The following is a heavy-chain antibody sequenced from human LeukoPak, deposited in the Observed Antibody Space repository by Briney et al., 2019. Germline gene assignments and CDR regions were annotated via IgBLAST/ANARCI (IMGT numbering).Heavy chain of an antibody. D-gene: IGHD3-22*01. J-gene: IGHJ4*02. V-gene: IGHV1-18*01. CDR3: ARDLISSGYSIDPLEG. CDR1: GYTFTSYG. CDR2: ISAYNGNT. Sequence: GASVKVSCKASGYTFTSYGISWVRQAPGQGLEWMGWISAYNGNTNYAQKLQGRVTMTTDTSTSTAYMELRSLGSDDTAVYYCARDLISSGYSIDPLEGWGQGTLVTVSS.